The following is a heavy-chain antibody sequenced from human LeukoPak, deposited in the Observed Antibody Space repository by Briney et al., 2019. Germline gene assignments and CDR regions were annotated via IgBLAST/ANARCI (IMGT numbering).Heavy chain of an antibody. Sequence: PGGSLRLSCAAPGFTFSSYSMHWVRHAPGKGLVWVSRIKSDGSSTSYADSVKGRFTISRDNVKNTLYLQMNRLRAEDTTVYYCARDGSSWSNWLDPWGQGTLVTVSS. CDR3: ARDGSSWSNWLDP. J-gene: IGHJ5*02. D-gene: IGHD6-13*01. CDR1: GFTFSSYS. CDR2: IKSDGSST. V-gene: IGHV3-74*01.